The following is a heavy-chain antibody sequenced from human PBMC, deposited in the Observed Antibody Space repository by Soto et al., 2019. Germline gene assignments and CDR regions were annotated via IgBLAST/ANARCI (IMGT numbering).Heavy chain of an antibody. CDR2: MNPKTGNI. CDR3: TREAVVAENWFDP. CDR1: GYTFVDYA. J-gene: IGHJ5*02. Sequence: QVRLVQSGAEVKRPGASVKVSCRASGYTFVDYALHWVRQAPGQGLVWVGWMNPKTGNIKSSHKFEDRVSITRDTATSTAYMELSGLRSEDTAVYFCTREAVVAENWFDPWGQGTLVTVSS. V-gene: IGHV1-3*01. D-gene: IGHD3-22*01.